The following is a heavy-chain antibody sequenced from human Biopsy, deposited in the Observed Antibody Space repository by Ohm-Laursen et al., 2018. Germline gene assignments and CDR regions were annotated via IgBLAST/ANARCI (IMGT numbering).Heavy chain of an antibody. CDR1: GGSLSLSY. CDR2: IYSSGGT. Sequence: GTLSLTYNVSGGSLSLSYWSWIRQPPGKGLEWIGYIYSSGGTDYNPSLKSRVTISLDTSKNQFSLTLTSVTVADTAIYYCARRPYTRDNWFDPWGQGTLVTVSS. V-gene: IGHV4-4*08. D-gene: IGHD2-2*01. J-gene: IGHJ5*02. CDR3: ARRPYTRDNWFDP.